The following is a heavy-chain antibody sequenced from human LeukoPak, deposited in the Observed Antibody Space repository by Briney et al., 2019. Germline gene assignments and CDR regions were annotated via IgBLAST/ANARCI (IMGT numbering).Heavy chain of an antibody. D-gene: IGHD1/OR15-1a*01. J-gene: IGHJ3*02. Sequence: GGSLRLSCAASGFTFSSFWMHWVRQAPGKGLVWVSGVSDDGSTTNYADSVKGRFTISRDNSKNTLYLQMNSLRPEDTAVYYCVRNNGARAFDIWGQGTMVIVSS. CDR1: GFTFSSFW. CDR2: VSDDGSTT. V-gene: IGHV3-74*01. CDR3: VRNNGARAFDI.